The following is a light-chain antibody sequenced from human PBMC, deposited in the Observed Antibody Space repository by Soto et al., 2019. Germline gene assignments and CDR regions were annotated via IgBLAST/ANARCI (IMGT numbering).Light chain of an antibody. Sequence: IVLTQSPATLSLSPGERATLSCRASQSVSRYLAWYQQKPGQAPRLLIYDASNRATGIPARFSGSGSGTDFTLTISRLEPEDFAVYYCQQRSNWPITFGQGTRLEI. V-gene: IGKV3-11*01. J-gene: IGKJ5*01. CDR3: QQRSNWPIT. CDR2: DAS. CDR1: QSVSRY.